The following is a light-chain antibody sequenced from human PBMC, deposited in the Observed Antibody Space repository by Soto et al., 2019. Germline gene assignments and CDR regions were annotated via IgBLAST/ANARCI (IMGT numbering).Light chain of an antibody. CDR1: QSVSSSY. J-gene: IGKJ5*01. V-gene: IGKV3-15*01. CDR3: QQYSNWPPIT. Sequence: EIVLTQSPVTLPLSPGERATLSCRASQSVSSSYLAWYQQKPGQAPRLLIYDTSTRATGIPARFSGSGSGTEFTLTISSLQSEDFAVYYCQQYSNWPPITFGQGTRLEIK. CDR2: DTS.